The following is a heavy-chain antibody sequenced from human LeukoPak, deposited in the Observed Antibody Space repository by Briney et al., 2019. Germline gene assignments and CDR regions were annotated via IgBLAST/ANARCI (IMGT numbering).Heavy chain of an antibody. J-gene: IGHJ3*02. CDR3: ARDREPDAFDI. Sequence: PGGSLRLSCAASDFSVGSNYMTWVRQAPGKGLELVSLIYSGGSTYYADSVKGRFTISRDNYKNTLYLQMNSLRDEDTGVYYCARDREPDAFDIWGQGTMITVSS. CDR1: DFSVGSNY. V-gene: IGHV3-66*01. CDR2: IYSGGST.